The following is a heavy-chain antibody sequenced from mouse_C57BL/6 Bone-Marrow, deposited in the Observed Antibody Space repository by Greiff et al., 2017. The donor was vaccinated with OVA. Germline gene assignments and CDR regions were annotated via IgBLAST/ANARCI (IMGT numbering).Heavy chain of an antibody. CDR2: GLGLEWFG. Sequence: QVQLQQSGPELARPWASVKISCQAFYTFSRRVHFAIRDPNYWMQWVKQRPGLGLEWFGAIYPGNGDPSYHQTFNGKATWTAYKYSITAYMQLSSLTSKDSAVYDCSYDVGYFDYWGQGTTLTVSS. J-gene: IGHJ2*01. D-gene: IGHD2-12*01. V-gene: IGHV1-87*01. CDR1: YTFS. CDR3: SKDSAVYDCSYDVGYFDY.